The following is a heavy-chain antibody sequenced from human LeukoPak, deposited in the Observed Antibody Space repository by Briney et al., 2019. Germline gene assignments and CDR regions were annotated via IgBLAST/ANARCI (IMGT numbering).Heavy chain of an antibody. CDR3: ARQEYCSGGSCNTWFDP. CDR1: GYSINNYW. CDR2: IYPADSDI. J-gene: IGHJ5*02. V-gene: IGHV5-51*01. D-gene: IGHD2-15*01. Sequence: GESLKISCQGSGYSINNYWIGWVRQMPGKGLEWMGIIYPADSDIRYSPSFQGQVTISADKSISTAYLQWSSLKASDTAMYYCARQEYCSGGSCNTWFDPWGQGTLVTVSS.